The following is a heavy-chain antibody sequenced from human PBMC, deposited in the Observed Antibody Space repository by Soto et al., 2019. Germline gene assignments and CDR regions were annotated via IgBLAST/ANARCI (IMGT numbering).Heavy chain of an antibody. CDR3: ARNQLSGWPYFDY. CDR1: GGSISSSSYY. D-gene: IGHD6-19*01. Sequence: QLQLQESGPGLVKPSETLSLTCTVSGGSISSSSYYWGWIRQPPGKGLEWIGSLYYSGSTYYNPSLKSGVTISVDTSKNQFSLKLSSGTAADTAVYYCARNQLSGWPYFDYWGQGTLVTVSS. V-gene: IGHV4-39*01. CDR2: LYYSGST. J-gene: IGHJ4*02.